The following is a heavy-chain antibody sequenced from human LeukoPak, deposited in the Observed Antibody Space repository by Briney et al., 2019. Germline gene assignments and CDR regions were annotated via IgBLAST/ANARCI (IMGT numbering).Heavy chain of an antibody. CDR2: ISYDGSNK. J-gene: IGHJ4*02. Sequence: GGSLRLSCAASGFTFSSYAMHWVRQAPGKGLEWVAVISYDGSNKYYADSVKGRFTISRDNSKNTLYLQMNSLRAEDTAVYYCARSSRGYSSGWADYWGQGTLVTVSS. CDR1: GFTFSSYA. D-gene: IGHD6-19*01. CDR3: ARSSRGYSSGWADY. V-gene: IGHV3-30-3*01.